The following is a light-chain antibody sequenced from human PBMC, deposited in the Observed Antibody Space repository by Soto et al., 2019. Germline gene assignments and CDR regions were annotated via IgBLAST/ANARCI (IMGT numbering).Light chain of an antibody. CDR3: LVWDSSTVV. CDR2: QDN. J-gene: IGLJ2*01. CDR1: KVGDKY. V-gene: IGLV3-1*01. Sequence: SYELTQPPSVSVSPGQTASVTCSGDKVGDKYACWYQQKPGQSPVLVIYQDNKRPSGIPERFSGSNSGNTATLTIRGTQAMDESDYYCLVWDSSTVVFGGRTKVTVL.